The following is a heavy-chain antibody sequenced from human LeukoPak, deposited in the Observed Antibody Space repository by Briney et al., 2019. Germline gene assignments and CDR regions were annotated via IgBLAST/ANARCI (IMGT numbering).Heavy chain of an antibody. CDR3: ARLLRTSEYFDH. Sequence: GESLKISCKGSGYSFTTYWIGWVRQMPGKGLEWMGIIYPSDSDTRYTPSFEGQVTISADKSISTAYLQWSSLKASDTAIYYCARLLRTSEYFDHWGQGTLVTVSS. V-gene: IGHV5-51*01. CDR1: GYSFTTYW. J-gene: IGHJ4*02. D-gene: IGHD3-10*01. CDR2: IYPSDSDT.